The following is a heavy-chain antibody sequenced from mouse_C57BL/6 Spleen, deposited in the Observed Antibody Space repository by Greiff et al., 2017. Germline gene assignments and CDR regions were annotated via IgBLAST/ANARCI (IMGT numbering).Heavy chain of an antibody. V-gene: IGHV1-15*01. D-gene: IGHD1-1*01. CDR3: TDYDGSNLFAY. CDR2: IDPETGGT. Sequence: QVQLQQSGAELVRPGASVTLSCKASGYTFTDYEMHWVKQTPVHGLEWIGAIDPETGGTAYNQKFKGKAILTADKSSSTAYMELRSLTSEDSAVYYCTDYDGSNLFAYWGQGTLVTVSA. J-gene: IGHJ3*01. CDR1: GYTFTDYE.